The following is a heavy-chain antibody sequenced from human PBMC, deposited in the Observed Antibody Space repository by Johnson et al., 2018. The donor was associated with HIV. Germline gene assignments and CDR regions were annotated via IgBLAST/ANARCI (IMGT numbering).Heavy chain of an antibody. CDR1: GFTFDDYA. CDR3: VREHRADESFDL. Sequence: VQLVESGGGLVQPGRSLRLSCAASGFTFDDYAMHWVRQVPGQGLEWVSGISWNSGHIGYADSVKGRFTISRENVKNFVYLQMNSLTAGDTAVYYCVREHRADESFDLWGQGTMVTVSS. D-gene: IGHD1-14*01. CDR2: ISWNSGHI. J-gene: IGHJ3*01. V-gene: IGHV3-9*01.